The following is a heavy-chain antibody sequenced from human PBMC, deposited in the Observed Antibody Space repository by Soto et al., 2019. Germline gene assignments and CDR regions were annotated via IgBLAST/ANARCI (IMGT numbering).Heavy chain of an antibody. J-gene: IGHJ6*02. D-gene: IGHD1-26*01. CDR2: ISSSSITI. CDR3: ARGVELSDGMDV. CDR1: GFTFSRYN. V-gene: IGHV3-48*02. Sequence: EVQLVESGGGLVQPGGSLRLACAGSGFTFSRYNMDWVRQAPGKGLEWVSYISSSSITIYYADSVKGRFTISRDNAKNSLYLQMNSLRDEDTAVYYCARGVELSDGMDVWGQGTTVTVSS.